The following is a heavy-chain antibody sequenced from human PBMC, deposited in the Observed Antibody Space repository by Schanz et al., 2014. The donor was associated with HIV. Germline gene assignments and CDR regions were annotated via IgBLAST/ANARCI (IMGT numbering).Heavy chain of an antibody. D-gene: IGHD5-12*01. V-gene: IGHV3-30*18. J-gene: IGHJ3*01. CDR2: ISYDGSKK. CDR3: AKDQHFDLSGYPLDPGALNV. CDR1: GFMFSSYG. Sequence: VQLLESGGGLVQPGGSLRVSCAASGFMFSSYGMSWVRQAPGKGLEWVAFISYDGSKKYYADSVKGRFTISRDNTKNTLYLQMTSLRAEDTAIYYCAKDQHFDLSGYPLDPGALNVWGQGTTVTVSS.